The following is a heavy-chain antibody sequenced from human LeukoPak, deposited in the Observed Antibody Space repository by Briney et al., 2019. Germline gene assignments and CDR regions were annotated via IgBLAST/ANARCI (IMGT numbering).Heavy chain of an antibody. J-gene: IGHJ4*02. D-gene: IGHD2-15*01. Sequence: GGSLRLSCAASGFTFSSYGMHWVRQAPGKGLEWVAFIRHDGSNKYYADSVKGRFTISRDNAKNSLYLQMNSLRAEDTAVYYCASEYCSGGSCYGGVFDYWGQGTLVTVSS. CDR3: ASEYCSGGSCYGGVFDY. CDR1: GFTFSSYG. V-gene: IGHV3-30*02. CDR2: IRHDGSNK.